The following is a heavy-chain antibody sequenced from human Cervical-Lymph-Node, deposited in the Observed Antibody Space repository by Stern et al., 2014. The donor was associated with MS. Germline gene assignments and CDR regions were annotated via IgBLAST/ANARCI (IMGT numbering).Heavy chain of an antibody. CDR3: ARAAYSTSSYNY. V-gene: IGHV1-69*01. CDR2: IIPIFGTA. J-gene: IGHJ4*02. CDR1: GGTFNTNV. D-gene: IGHD6-6*01. Sequence: VQLVESGAEVKKPGSSVKVSCKASGGTFNTNVISWVRQAPGQGLEWMGGIIPIFGTALYAQKFPGRVTITGNDSPRAAYMERSSLRSEDTAVYHCARAAYSTSSYNYWGQGTLVIVSS.